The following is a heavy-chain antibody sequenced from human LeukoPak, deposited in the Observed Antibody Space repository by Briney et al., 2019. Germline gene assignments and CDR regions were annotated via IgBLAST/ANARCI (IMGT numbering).Heavy chain of an antibody. J-gene: IGHJ4*02. CDR3: VKEGYTTPFVTALDF. V-gene: IGHV3-23*01. CDR2: ISGSGGST. Sequence: GGSLRLSCAASGFTFSSYAMSWVRQAPGKGLEWVSAISGSGGSTYYADSVKGRFTFSRDNSKNTLSLQMNSLRVEDTAIYYCVKEGYTTPFVTALDFWGQGTLVTVSS. D-gene: IGHD2-21*02. CDR1: GFTFSSYA.